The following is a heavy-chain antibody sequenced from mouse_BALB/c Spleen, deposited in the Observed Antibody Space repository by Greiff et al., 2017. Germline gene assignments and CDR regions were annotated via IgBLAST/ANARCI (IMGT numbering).Heavy chain of an antibody. J-gene: IGHJ2*01. CDR1: GFTFSSFG. D-gene: IGHD2-4*01. Sequence: EVQLVESGGGLVQPGGSRKLSCAASGFTFSSFGMHWVRQAPEKGLEWVAYISSGSSTIYYADTVKGRFTISRDNPKNTLFLQMTSLRSEDTAMYYCARSGDYAFFDYWGQGTTLTVSS. CDR2: ISSGSSTI. CDR3: ARSGDYAFFDY. V-gene: IGHV5-17*02.